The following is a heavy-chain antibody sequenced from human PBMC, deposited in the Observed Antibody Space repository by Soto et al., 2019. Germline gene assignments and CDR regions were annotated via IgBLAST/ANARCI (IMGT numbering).Heavy chain of an antibody. D-gene: IGHD3-9*01. Sequence: EASVKVSCKASGYTFTSYAMHWVRQAPGQRLEWMGWINAGNGNTKYSQKFQGRVTITRDTSASTAYMELSSLRSEDTAVCYCAREGVLTGYYIPALAYWGQGTLVTVSS. CDR2: INAGNGNT. CDR3: AREGVLTGYYIPALAY. V-gene: IGHV1-3*01. CDR1: GYTFTSYA. J-gene: IGHJ4*02.